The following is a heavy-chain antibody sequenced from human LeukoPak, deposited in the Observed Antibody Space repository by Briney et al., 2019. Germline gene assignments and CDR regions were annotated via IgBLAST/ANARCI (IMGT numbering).Heavy chain of an antibody. V-gene: IGHV4-34*01. CDR2: INHSGST. CDR3: ARRRSVGVTLGRWFDP. Sequence: SETLSLTCAVYGGSFSGYYWSWIRQPPGKGLEWIGEINHSGSTNYNPSLKSRVTISVDTSKNQFSLKLSSVTAADTAVYYCARRRSVGVTLGRWFDPWGQGTLVTVSS. J-gene: IGHJ5*02. CDR1: GGSFSGYY. D-gene: IGHD3-16*01.